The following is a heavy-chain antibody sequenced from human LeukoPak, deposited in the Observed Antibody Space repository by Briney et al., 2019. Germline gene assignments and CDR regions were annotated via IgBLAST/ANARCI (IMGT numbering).Heavy chain of an antibody. CDR3: ARGIESYGDYGY. CDR2: MYNSGST. J-gene: IGHJ4*02. V-gene: IGHV4-59*01. Sequence: SETLSLTCTVSGGSISGSYWSWIRQPPGKGLEWIAYMYNSGSTNYNPSLKSRVTISIDTSKNQFSLKLSSLTAANTAIYYCARGIESYGDYGYWGQGILVTVSS. D-gene: IGHD4-17*01. CDR1: GGSISGSY.